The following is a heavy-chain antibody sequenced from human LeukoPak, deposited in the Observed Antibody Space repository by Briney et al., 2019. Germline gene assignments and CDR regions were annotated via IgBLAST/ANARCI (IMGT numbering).Heavy chain of an antibody. J-gene: IGHJ4*02. D-gene: IGHD6-19*01. CDR1: GFTVSSNY. Sequence: TGGSLRLSCATSGFTVSSNYMSWVRQAPGKGLEWVSVIYDSGTTYYADSVKGRFLIFRDTSKNTVDLQMNSLRVGDTAVYYCAGRRSSGWCAYWGQGTLVTVSS. CDR3: AGRRSSGWCAY. V-gene: IGHV3-53*01. CDR2: IYDSGTT.